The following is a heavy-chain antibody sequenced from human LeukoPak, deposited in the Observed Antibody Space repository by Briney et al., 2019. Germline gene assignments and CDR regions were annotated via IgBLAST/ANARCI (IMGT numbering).Heavy chain of an antibody. CDR2: ISYDGSNK. CDR3: AKDPPDGTGDY. CDR1: GFTFSSYG. J-gene: IGHJ4*02. V-gene: IGHV3-30*18. Sequence: GGSLRLSCAASGFTFSSYGMHWVRQAPGKGLEWVAVISYDGSNKYYADSVKGRFTISRDNSKNTLYLQMNSLGAEDTAVYYCAKDPPDGTGDYWGQGTLVTVSS. D-gene: IGHD3-10*01.